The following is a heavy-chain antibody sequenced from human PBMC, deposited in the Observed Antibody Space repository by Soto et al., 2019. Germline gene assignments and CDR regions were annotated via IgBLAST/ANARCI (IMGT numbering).Heavy chain of an antibody. D-gene: IGHD3-10*01. V-gene: IGHV3-66*01. CDR1: GFTVSSNY. CDR2: IYSGGST. Sequence: EVHLVESGGGLVQPGGSLRLSCAASGFTVSSNYMTWVRQVPGKGLEWVSVIYSGGSTYYADSVKGRFTISRDNSKNTLYLQMNSLRAGDTAVYYCARDGGSYGHGPLGYWGQGTLVTVSS. J-gene: IGHJ4*02. CDR3: ARDGGSYGHGPLGY.